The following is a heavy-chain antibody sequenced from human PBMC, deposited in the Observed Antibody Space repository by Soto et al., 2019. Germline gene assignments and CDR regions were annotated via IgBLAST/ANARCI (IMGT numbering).Heavy chain of an antibody. CDR3: ARPGYYGSWSYSEYLQH. Sequence: QVQLVESGGGVVQPGRSLRLSCVVSGFTFSRYGMHWVRQAPGKGLEWVAVIWSDGSIKYYADSVKGRFTISRDNSKNTLYLQMNSLRAEDTAVYYCARPGYYGSWSYSEYLQHWGQGTLVTVSS. CDR1: GFTFSRYG. D-gene: IGHD3-10*01. CDR2: IWSDGSIK. J-gene: IGHJ1*01. V-gene: IGHV3-33*01.